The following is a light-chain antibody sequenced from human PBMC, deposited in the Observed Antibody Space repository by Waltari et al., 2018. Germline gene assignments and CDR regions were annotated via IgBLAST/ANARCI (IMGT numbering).Light chain of an antibody. J-gene: IGKJ1*01. V-gene: IGKV3-20*01. CDR3: QQYGTSPTWT. CDR2: DAS. Sequence: EIVLTQSPDPLSLSPGERATLSCRASQSGSGSYLAWYQQKPGQAPRLLISDASSRATDIPDRFSGSGSGTDFTLTISRLEPEDFAVYYCQQYGTSPTWTFGQGTKVEIK. CDR1: QSGSGSY.